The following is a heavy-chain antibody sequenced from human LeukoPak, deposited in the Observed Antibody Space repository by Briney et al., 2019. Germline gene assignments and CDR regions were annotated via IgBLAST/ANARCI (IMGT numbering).Heavy chain of an antibody. CDR3: ARGRWEAGAFDI. Sequence: SETLSLTCTVSGGSISSYYWSWIRQPPGKRLEWIGYIYYSGSTNYNPSLKSRVTISVDTSKNQFSLKLSSVTAADTAVYYCARGRWEAGAFDIWGQGTMVTVSS. J-gene: IGHJ3*02. CDR1: GGSISSYY. CDR2: IYYSGST. V-gene: IGHV4-59*01. D-gene: IGHD1-26*01.